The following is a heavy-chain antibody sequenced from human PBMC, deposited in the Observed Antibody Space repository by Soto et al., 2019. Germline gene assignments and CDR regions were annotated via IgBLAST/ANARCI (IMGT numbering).Heavy chain of an antibody. J-gene: IGHJ4*02. CDR2: ISSSSGYR. Sequence: EVQLVESGGGLVKPGGSLRLSCAASGFTFSSYRMNWVRQSPGKGLEWVSSISSSSGYRYYADSVKGRFTISRDNSKNTLYLQMNSLRAEDTAVYYCAKVALAYYFDYWGQGTLVTVSS. V-gene: IGHV3-21*04. CDR3: AKVALAYYFDY. CDR1: GFTFSSYR. D-gene: IGHD2-15*01.